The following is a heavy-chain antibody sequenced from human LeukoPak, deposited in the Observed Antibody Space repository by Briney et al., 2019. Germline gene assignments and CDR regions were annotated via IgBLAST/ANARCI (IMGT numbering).Heavy chain of an antibody. V-gene: IGHV1-18*01. Sequence: ASVKVSCKASGYTFTSYGISWVRQAPGQGLECMGWISAYNGNTNYAQKLQGRVTMTTDTSTSTAYMELRSLRSDDTAVYYCARDSRRRPYYYDSSGYYSYWGQGTLVTVSS. J-gene: IGHJ4*02. CDR2: ISAYNGNT. D-gene: IGHD3-22*01. CDR3: ARDSRRRPYYYDSSGYYSY. CDR1: GYTFTSYG.